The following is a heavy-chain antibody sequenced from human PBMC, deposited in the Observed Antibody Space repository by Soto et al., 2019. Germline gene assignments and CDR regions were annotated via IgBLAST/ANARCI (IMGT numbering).Heavy chain of an antibody. Sequence: ASVKVSCKASGGTFRSYAISWVRQAPGQGLEWMGGIIPIFGTANYAQKFQGRVTITADKSTSTAYMELSSLRSEDTAVYYCARTAQGIAVAGTGVDYYYGMDVWGQGTTVTVSS. J-gene: IGHJ6*02. CDR1: GGTFRSYA. V-gene: IGHV1-69*06. D-gene: IGHD6-19*01. CDR3: ARTAQGIAVAGTGVDYYYGMDV. CDR2: IIPIFGTA.